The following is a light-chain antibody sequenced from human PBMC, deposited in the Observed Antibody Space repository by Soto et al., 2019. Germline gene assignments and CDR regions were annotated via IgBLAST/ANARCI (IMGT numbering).Light chain of an antibody. CDR1: QSIHTS. Sequence: VLTQSPATLSLSPGERATLSCRASQSIHTSLAWYQQKPGKPPRLVIYDSTLRANGVPDRFSGSRSGTEFTLTINSLEPEDFAVYYCQQYNIWPPITFGQGTRVEI. CDR3: QQYNIWPPIT. CDR2: DST. V-gene: IGKV3-11*01. J-gene: IGKJ5*01.